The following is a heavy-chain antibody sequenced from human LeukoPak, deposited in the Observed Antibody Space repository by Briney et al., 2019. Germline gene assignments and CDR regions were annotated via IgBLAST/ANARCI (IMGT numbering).Heavy chain of an antibody. J-gene: IGHJ4*02. V-gene: IGHV4-59*01. CDR3: ARTTVVHYYFDY. CDR2: NYYSGST. Sequence: SETLSLTCTVSGGSISGYYWSWIRQPPGKGLEWIGYNYYSGSTNYNPSLESRVTISVDTSKNQFSLKLSSVTAADTAVYYCARTTVVHYYFDYWGQGTLVTVSS. CDR1: GGSISGYY. D-gene: IGHD4-23*01.